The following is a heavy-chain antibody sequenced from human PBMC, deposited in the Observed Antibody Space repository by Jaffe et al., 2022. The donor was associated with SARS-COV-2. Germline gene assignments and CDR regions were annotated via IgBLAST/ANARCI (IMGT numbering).Heavy chain of an antibody. V-gene: IGHV3-30-3*01. D-gene: IGHD6-19*01. J-gene: IGHJ4*02. CDR1: GFTFSSYA. Sequence: QVQLVESGGGVVQPGRSLRLSCAASGFTFSSYAMHWVRQAPGKGLEWVAVISYDGSNKYYADSVKGRFTISRDSSKNTLYLQMNSLRVEDTAVYYCAKVRSSGWYWAPFDSWGQGTLITVSS. CDR3: AKVRSSGWYWAPFDS. CDR2: ISYDGSNK.